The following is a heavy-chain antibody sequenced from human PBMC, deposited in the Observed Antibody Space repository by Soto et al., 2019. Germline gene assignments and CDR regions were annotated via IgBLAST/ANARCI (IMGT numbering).Heavy chain of an antibody. CDR1: GGSFGKSA. J-gene: IGHJ4*02. D-gene: IGHD3-3*01. CDR2: FIPVYRTL. CDR3: ATGVIWIGYFTVDS. V-gene: IGHV1-69*01. Sequence: QVQLVQSGAEVKKPGSSVKVSCKASGGSFGKSAINWVRQTPGQGLEWLGGFIPVYRTLNYAQKFQGRVTITADESTGTAYMTLSSRASDDTAVYYCATGVIWIGYFTVDSWGQGTRVTVSS.